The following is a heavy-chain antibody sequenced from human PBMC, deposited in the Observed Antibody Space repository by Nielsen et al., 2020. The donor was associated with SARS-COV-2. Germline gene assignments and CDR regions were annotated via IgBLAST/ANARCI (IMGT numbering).Heavy chain of an antibody. J-gene: IGHJ4*02. CDR2: ISSNGGST. V-gene: IGHV3-64D*09. Sequence: GGSLRLSCSASGFTFSSYAMHWVRQAPGKGLEYVSAISSNGGSTYYADSVKGRFTISRDNSKNTLYLQMSSLRAEDTAVYYCVKGPMIVVELMDYWGQGTLVTVSS. CDR1: GFTFSSYA. CDR3: VKGPMIVVELMDY. D-gene: IGHD3-22*01.